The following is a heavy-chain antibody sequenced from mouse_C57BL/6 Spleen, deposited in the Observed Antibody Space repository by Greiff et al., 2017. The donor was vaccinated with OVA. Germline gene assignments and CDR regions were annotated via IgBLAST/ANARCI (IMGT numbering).Heavy chain of an antibody. CDR3: ARTTTVVATKAMDY. D-gene: IGHD1-1*01. CDR1: GYAFSSSW. Sequence: VQLQQSGPELVKPGASVKISCKASGYAFSSSWMNWVKQRPGTGLEWIGRIYPGDGDTNYNGKFKGKATLTADKSSSTAYMQLSSLTSEDSAVYFCARTTTVVATKAMDYWGQGTSVTVSS. J-gene: IGHJ4*01. CDR2: IYPGDGDT. V-gene: IGHV1-82*01.